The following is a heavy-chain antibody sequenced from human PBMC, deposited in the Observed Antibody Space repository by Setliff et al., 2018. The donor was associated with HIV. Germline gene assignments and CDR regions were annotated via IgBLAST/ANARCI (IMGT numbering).Heavy chain of an antibody. CDR1: GASISSYY. D-gene: IGHD3-22*01. CDR3: ARHWNYDTGLDPFDI. Sequence: LSLTCTVSGASISSYYWSWIRQPPGKGLEWIGFIHYTGNTNYNPSLRSRVTMSTDTSKNQLSLKLNSVTAADTAVYYCARHWNYDTGLDPFDIWGQGTMVTVSS. V-gene: IGHV4-59*08. CDR2: IHYTGNT. J-gene: IGHJ3*02.